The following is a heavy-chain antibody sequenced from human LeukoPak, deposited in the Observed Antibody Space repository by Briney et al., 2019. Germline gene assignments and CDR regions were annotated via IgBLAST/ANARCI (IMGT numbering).Heavy chain of an antibody. Sequence: GGSLRLSCAASGFTFSRYGMHWVRQAPGKGLEWVAVISYDGSNKYYADSVKGRFTISKDNSKNTLYLQMNSLRDEDTAVYYCAKVDTAMDPGGYWGQGTLVTVSS. CDR2: ISYDGSNK. J-gene: IGHJ4*02. CDR3: AKVDTAMDPGGY. V-gene: IGHV3-30*18. D-gene: IGHD5-18*01. CDR1: GFTFSRYG.